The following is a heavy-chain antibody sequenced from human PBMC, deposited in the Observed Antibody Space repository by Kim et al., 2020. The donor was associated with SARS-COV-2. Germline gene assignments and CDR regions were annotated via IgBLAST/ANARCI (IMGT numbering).Heavy chain of an antibody. V-gene: IGHV3-23*01. CDR2: ITGSGTT. CDR1: GFTFGNYA. J-gene: IGHJ5*02. Sequence: GGSLRLSCAASGFTFGNYALSWVRQAPGRGLEWVSAITGSGTTYYADSVKGRFTISIDSYKNILFLQMNSLGAEDTATYYCAKIMRLNAPNWFDPWGQGT. CDR3: AKIMRLNAPNWFDP. D-gene: IGHD2-8*01.